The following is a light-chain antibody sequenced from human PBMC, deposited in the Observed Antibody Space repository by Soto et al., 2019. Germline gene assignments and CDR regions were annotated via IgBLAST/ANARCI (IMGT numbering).Light chain of an antibody. J-gene: IGKJ1*01. V-gene: IGKV3-15*01. Sequence: EIVMTQSPATLSVSPGERATLPCRASQSVSSNLAWYQQKPGQAPRLLIYGASTRATDVPARFSGSGSGTEFTLTISSLQSEDFAVYYCQQYNNWPETFGQGTKVDIK. CDR3: QQYNNWPET. CDR1: QSVSSN. CDR2: GAS.